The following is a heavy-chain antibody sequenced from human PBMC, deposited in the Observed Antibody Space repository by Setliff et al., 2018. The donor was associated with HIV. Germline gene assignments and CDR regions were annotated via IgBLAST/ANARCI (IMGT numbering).Heavy chain of an antibody. D-gene: IGHD3-10*01. CDR3: AREGARHYGSGRYHSWFDP. CDR2: IYASGST. V-gene: IGHV4-4*07. Sequence: PSETLSLTCTVSGGSISSYYWSWIRQPAGKGLEWIGRIYASGSTNYNPSLKSRVTMSVDTSKNQFSLKLSSVTAADTAVYYCAREGARHYGSGRYHSWFDPWGQGTQVTVSS. J-gene: IGHJ5*02. CDR1: GGSISSYY.